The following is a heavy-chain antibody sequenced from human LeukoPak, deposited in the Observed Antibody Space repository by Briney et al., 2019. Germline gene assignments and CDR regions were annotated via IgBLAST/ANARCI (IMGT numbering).Heavy chain of an antibody. J-gene: IGHJ4*02. CDR2: IIPIFGTA. V-gene: IGHV1-69*13. Sequence: GASVKVSCKASGGTFSSYAISWVRQAPGQGLEWMGGIIPIFGTANYAQKFQGRVTITADESTSTAYMELSSLRSEDTAVYYCARWGGYSGYDELDYWGQGTLVTVSS. CDR3: ARWGGYSGYDELDY. D-gene: IGHD5-12*01. CDR1: GGTFSSYA.